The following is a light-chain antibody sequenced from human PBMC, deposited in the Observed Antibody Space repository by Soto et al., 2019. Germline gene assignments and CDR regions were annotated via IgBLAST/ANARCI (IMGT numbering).Light chain of an antibody. V-gene: IGKV3-20*01. CDR3: QQYGGSTWA. CDR1: QSVSNSY. J-gene: IGKJ1*01. CDR2: AAS. Sequence: EIVLTQSPGTLPLSPGERATLSCRASQSVSNSYLAWYQQKPGQAPRLLIYAASSRATGIPDRFSGSGSGTDYTLAISRLEPEDFALYYCQQYGGSTWAFGKGTKVEIK.